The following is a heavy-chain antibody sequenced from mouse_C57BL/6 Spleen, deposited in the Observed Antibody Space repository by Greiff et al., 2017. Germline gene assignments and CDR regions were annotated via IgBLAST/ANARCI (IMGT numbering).Heavy chain of an antibody. CDR2: IYPGDGDT. D-gene: IGHD1-1*01. V-gene: IGHV1-80*01. CDR1: GYAFSSYW. Sequence: VQLVESGAELVKPGASVKISCKASGYAFSSYWMNWVKQRPGKGLEWIGQIYPGDGDTNYNGKFKGKATLTADKSSSTAYMQLSSLTSEDSAVYFCARFITTVGYFDVWGTGTTVTVSS. CDR3: ARFITTVGYFDV. J-gene: IGHJ1*03.